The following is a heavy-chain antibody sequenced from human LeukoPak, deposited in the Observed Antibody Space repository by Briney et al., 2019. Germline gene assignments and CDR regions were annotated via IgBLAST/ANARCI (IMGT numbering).Heavy chain of an antibody. V-gene: IGHV3-33*06. Sequence: GRSLRLSCAASGVNFGSYGMHWVRQAPGKGLEWVAVIWYDGSSEQYADSVKGRFTISRDNSRDTLYLQMNSLRAEDTAVYYCAKDDNWRGSYNYYYMDVWGKGTLVTVSS. CDR1: GVNFGSYG. J-gene: IGHJ6*03. D-gene: IGHD3-3*01. CDR2: IWYDGSSE. CDR3: AKDDNWRGSYNYYYMDV.